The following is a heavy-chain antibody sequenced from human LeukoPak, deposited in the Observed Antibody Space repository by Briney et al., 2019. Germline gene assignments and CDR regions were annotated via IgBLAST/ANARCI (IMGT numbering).Heavy chain of an antibody. CDR2: ISSSSSYI. CDR3: ASLTYYDILTGYSSDY. V-gene: IGHV3-21*01. CDR1: GFTFSSYS. Sequence: GGSLRLSCAASGFTFSSYSMNWVRQAPGKGLEWVSSISSSSSYIYYADSVKGRFTISRDNAKNSLYLQMNSLRAEDTAVYYCASLTYYDILTGYSSDYWGQGTLVTVSS. D-gene: IGHD3-9*01. J-gene: IGHJ4*02.